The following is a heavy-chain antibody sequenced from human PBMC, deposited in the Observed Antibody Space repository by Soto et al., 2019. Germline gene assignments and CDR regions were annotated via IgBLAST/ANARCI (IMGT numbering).Heavy chain of an antibody. CDR3: AAEWPRAMATIN. CDR1: GFTFTSSA. D-gene: IGHD5-12*01. J-gene: IGHJ4*02. V-gene: IGHV1-58*01. CDR2: IVVGSGNT. Sequence: ASVKVSCKASGFTFTSSAVQWVRQARGQRLEWIGWIVVGSGNTNYAQKFQESVTITRDMSTSTAYMELSSLRSEDTAVYYCAAEWPRAMATINWSQGTQVTVSS.